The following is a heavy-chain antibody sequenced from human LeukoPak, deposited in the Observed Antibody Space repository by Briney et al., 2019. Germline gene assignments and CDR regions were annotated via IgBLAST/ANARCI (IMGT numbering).Heavy chain of an antibody. CDR2: IYYSGST. CDR3: ARCRDSYDFWSGTGGWFDP. Sequence: PSETLSLTCTVCGVSISSGGYYWSWIRQHPGKGLEWIGYIYYSGSTYYNPSLKSRVTISVNTSKNQFSLKLSSVTAADTAVYYCARCRDSYDFWSGTGGWFDPWGQGTLVTVSS. V-gene: IGHV4-31*03. CDR1: GVSISSGGYY. D-gene: IGHD3/OR15-3a*01. J-gene: IGHJ5*02.